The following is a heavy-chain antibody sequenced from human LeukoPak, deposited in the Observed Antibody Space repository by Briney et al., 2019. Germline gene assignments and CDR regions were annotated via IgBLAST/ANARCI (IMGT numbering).Heavy chain of an antibody. CDR2: IYGGGST. J-gene: IGHJ4*02. CDR1: GFSVSSKY. V-gene: IGHV3-53*01. CDR3: ARDWDY. Sequence: GGSLRLSCAASGFSVSSKYMSWVRQALGKGLEWVSVIYGGGSTYYTDSVKGRFTISRDNSKNTLYLQMNSLRGEDTAVYYCARDWDYWGQGTLVTVSS.